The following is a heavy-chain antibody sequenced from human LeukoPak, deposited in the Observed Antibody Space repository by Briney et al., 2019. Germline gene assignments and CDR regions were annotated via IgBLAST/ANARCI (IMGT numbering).Heavy chain of an antibody. D-gene: IGHD2-15*01. J-gene: IGHJ4*02. CDR1: GGSISSYY. CDR2: IYTSGGA. Sequence: SETLSLTCTVSGGSISSYYWSWIRQPAGKGLEWIGRIYTSGGANYNPSLKSRVTMSVDTSKNQFSLKLSSVTAADTAVYYCATVTRRDIVVVVAAPVPYWGQGTLVTVSS. CDR3: ATVTRRDIVVVVAAPVPY. V-gene: IGHV4-4*07.